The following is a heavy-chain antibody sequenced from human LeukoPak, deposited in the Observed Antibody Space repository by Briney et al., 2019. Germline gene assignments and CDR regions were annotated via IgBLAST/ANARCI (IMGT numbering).Heavy chain of an antibody. CDR3: ARIGLPLGEDKYNWFDP. D-gene: IGHD3-16*01. CDR1: SASISSSSYF. CDR2: FYYTGRN. V-gene: IGHV4-39*01. Sequence: PSETLSLTCTVSSASISSSSYFWVWIRQPPGKGLEWIGSFYYTGRNYYNPSVQSRVTIFVDTSKNQFSLRLTSVTAADTAVYYCARIGLPLGEDKYNWFDPWGQGARVTVSS. J-gene: IGHJ5*02.